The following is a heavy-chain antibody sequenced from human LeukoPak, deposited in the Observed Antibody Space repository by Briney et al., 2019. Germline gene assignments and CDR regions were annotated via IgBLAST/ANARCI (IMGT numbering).Heavy chain of an antibody. J-gene: IGHJ4*02. CDR1: GFTLSTYG. CDR3: SKSRDGYNHGLH. Sequence: GSLRLSCAASGFTLSTYGMHWVCQAPGKGLEWVAVILYDGTVGYHTDSVKGRFTISRDNSKNTLYLQMNSLTVEDTAVYYCSKSRDGYNHGLHWGQGTLVTVSS. D-gene: IGHD5-24*01. CDR2: ILYDGTVG. V-gene: IGHV3-33*06.